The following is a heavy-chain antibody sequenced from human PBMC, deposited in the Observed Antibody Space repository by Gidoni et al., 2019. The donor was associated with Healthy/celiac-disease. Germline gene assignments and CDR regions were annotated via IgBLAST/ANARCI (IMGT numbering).Heavy chain of an antibody. V-gene: IGHV1-69*06. CDR2: IIPIFGTA. D-gene: IGHD3-10*01. Sequence: QVQLVQSGAEVKKPGSSVKVSCKASGGTFSSYAISWVRQAPGQVLEWMGGIIPIFGTANYAQKFQGRVTITADKSTSTAYMELSSLRSEDTAVYYCATSERITMVRGVRYYYYYMDVWGKGTTVTVSS. J-gene: IGHJ6*03. CDR1: GGTFSSYA. CDR3: ATSERITMVRGVRYYYYYMDV.